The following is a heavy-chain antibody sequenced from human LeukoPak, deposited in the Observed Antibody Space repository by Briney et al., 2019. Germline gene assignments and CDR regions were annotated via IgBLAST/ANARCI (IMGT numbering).Heavy chain of an antibody. CDR1: GYTFTGYY. V-gene: IGHV1-2*02. D-gene: IGHD3-22*01. CDR3: ATQYYYDSSDPRAFAFDI. J-gene: IGHJ3*02. CDR2: INPNSGGT. Sequence: ASVKVSCKASGYTFTGYYMHWVRQAPGQGLEWMGWINPNSGGTNYAQKLQGRVTMTTDTSTSTAYMELRSLRSDDTAVYYCATQYYYDSSDPRAFAFDIWGQGTMVTVSS.